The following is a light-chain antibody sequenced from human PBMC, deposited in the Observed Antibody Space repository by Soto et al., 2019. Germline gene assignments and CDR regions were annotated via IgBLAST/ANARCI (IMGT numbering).Light chain of an antibody. CDR2: LGS. J-gene: IGKJ1*01. V-gene: IGKV2-28*01. CDR3: MQARQTPWT. CDR1: QSLLYSNGYNY. Sequence: DMVVTQSPLSLPVTPGEPASISCRSSQSLLYSNGYNYLDWYLQKPGPSPQLLIYLGSNRSSGVPDRFSGSGSGTDFTLKISRVEAEDVGVYYCMQARQTPWTFGQRTKADI.